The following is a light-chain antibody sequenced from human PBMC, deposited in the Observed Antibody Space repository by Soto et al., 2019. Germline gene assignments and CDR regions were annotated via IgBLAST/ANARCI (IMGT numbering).Light chain of an antibody. CDR3: QTYDKAPWT. V-gene: IGKV1-27*01. Sequence: DIQMTQSPSSLSASVGGRVSITCRASPYIDNHLAWYQQKAGKSPQLLIFGAFTLQSGVPSRFSGSGSGTDFTLTINNVQPEDVATYYCQTYDKAPWTFGPGTKV. CDR1: PYIDNH. CDR2: GAF. J-gene: IGKJ1*01.